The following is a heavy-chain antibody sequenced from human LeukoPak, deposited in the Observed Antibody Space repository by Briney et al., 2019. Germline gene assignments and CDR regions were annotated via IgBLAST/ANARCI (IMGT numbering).Heavy chain of an antibody. J-gene: IGHJ4*02. V-gene: IGHV4-4*07. CDR2: IYSSRS. Sequence: PSETLSLTCTVSGASISSYYWSWIRQPAGKGLEWIGRIYSSRSIYNPSLKSRVTMLVDTSKNQFSLKLSSVTAADTAVYYCARAGYYYGGSGYYYFDYWGQGTLVTVSS. CDR1: GASISSYY. CDR3: ARAGYYYGGSGYYYFDY. D-gene: IGHD3-22*01.